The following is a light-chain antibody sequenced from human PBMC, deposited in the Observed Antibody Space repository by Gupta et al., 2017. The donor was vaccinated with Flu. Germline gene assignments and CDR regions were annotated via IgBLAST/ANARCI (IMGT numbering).Light chain of an antibody. Sequence: QSVLTQPPSASGTPGQRVTISCSGSSSNIGSNYVYWYQQLPGTAPKLLIYKNNQRPSGVPDRFSGSKSGTSASLAISGLRSEDEAEYYCEAWADSLSGALFGGGTKLTVL. CDR3: EAWADSLSGAL. CDR2: KNN. CDR1: SSNIGSNY. V-gene: IGLV1-47*01. J-gene: IGLJ2*01.